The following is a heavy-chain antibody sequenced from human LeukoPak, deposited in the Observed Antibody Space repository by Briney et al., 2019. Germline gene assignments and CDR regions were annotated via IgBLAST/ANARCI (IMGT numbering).Heavy chain of an antibody. J-gene: IGHJ1*01. CDR2: ISSSSTTI. D-gene: IGHD2-15*01. Sequence: GGSLRLSCAASGFTFSTYSTSWARQAPGGGRKWVSYISSSSTTIYYADCVKARFPLSRDNAKNSLYLQMNSLTAEYTAVYYCAKSFSISTPFQHWGQGTLVTVSS. V-gene: IGHV3-48*01. CDR1: GFTFSTYS. CDR3: AKSFSISTPFQH.